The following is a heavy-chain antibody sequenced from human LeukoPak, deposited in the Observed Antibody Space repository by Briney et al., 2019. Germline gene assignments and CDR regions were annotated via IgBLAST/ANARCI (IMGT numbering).Heavy chain of an antibody. CDR3: ARDNGWYYFDY. D-gene: IGHD6-19*01. V-gene: IGHV3-69-1*01. CDR1: GFSVSSDY. J-gene: IGHJ4*02. Sequence: GGSLRLSCTGSGFSVSSDYMSWVRQAPGKGLEWVSSITSRSYIYYADSVKGRFTISRDNAKNSLYLQMNSLRAEDTAVYYCARDNGWYYFDYWGQGTLVTVSS. CDR2: ITSRSYI.